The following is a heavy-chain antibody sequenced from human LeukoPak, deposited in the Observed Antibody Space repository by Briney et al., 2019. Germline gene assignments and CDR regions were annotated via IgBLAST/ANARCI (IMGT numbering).Heavy chain of an antibody. CDR2: IVVGSGNT. CDR3: ARGGKIFGVARSDAFDI. Sequence: ASVKVSCKASGFTFTSSAVQWVRQARGQRLEWIGWIVVGSGNTNYAQKFQERVTITRDMSTSTAYMELSSLRSEDTAVYYCARGGKIFGVARSDAFDIWGQGTMVTVSS. J-gene: IGHJ3*02. D-gene: IGHD3-3*01. CDR1: GFTFTSSA. V-gene: IGHV1-58*01.